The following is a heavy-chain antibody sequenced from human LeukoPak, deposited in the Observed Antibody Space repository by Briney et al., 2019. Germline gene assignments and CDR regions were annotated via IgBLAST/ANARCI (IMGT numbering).Heavy chain of an antibody. V-gene: IGHV3-21*01. CDR3: ARDRHSTYYYHMDV. D-gene: IGHD2-21*01. J-gene: IGHJ6*03. CDR2: INSVSYM. CDR1: GFTFSTYW. Sequence: GGSLRLSCVASGFTFSTYWMNWARQAPGKGLEWVSSINSVSYMYYADSVKGRFTISRDNAKNSLYLQMNSLRAEDTAVYYCARDRHSTYYYHMDVWGKGTTVTVSS.